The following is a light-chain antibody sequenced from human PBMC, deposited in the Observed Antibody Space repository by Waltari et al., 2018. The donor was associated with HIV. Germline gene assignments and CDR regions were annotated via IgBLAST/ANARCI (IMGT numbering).Light chain of an antibody. Sequence: QSVLTQPPSVSAAPGPHATISCSGSSPNIGHNFVRWYHHLPGTAPKLLIYDTDKRPSGIPDRFSGSKSGTSATLGITGLQPGDEADFYCGTWDNSLNAYVFGTGTQVTVL. CDR2: DTD. V-gene: IGLV1-51*01. J-gene: IGLJ1*01. CDR1: SPNIGHNF. CDR3: GTWDNSLNAYV.